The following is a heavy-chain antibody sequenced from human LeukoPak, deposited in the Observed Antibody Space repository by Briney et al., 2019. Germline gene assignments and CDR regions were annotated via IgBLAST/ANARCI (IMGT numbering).Heavy chain of an antibody. CDR3: ASSSSIAAQEVDY. Sequence: RRASVKVSCKASGGTFSSYAISWVRQAPGQGLEWMGGIIPIFGTANYAQKFQGRVTITADESTSTAYMELSSLRSEDTAVYYCASSSSIAAQEVDYWGQGTLVTVSS. CDR1: GGTFSSYA. J-gene: IGHJ4*02. CDR2: IIPIFGTA. V-gene: IGHV1-69*01. D-gene: IGHD6-6*01.